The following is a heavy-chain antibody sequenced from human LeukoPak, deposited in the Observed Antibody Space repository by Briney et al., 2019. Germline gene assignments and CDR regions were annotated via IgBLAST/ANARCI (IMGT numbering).Heavy chain of an antibody. J-gene: IGHJ4*02. CDR3: ARVPVAYDYVWGSYRPSGYFDY. D-gene: IGHD3-16*02. CDR2: INPNSGGT. CDR1: GYTFTGYY. Sequence: ASVKVSCKASGYTFTGYYMHWVRQAPGQGLEWMGWINPNSGGTNYAQKFQGRVTMTRDMSISTAYMELSRLRSDDTAVYYCARVPVAYDYVWGSYRPSGYFDYWGQGTLVTVSS. V-gene: IGHV1-2*02.